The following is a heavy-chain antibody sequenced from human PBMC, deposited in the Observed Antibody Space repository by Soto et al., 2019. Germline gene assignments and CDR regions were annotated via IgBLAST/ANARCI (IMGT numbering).Heavy chain of an antibody. CDR1: GGTFSSYA. CDR3: ASNHYYDSSGYFDY. Sequence: SVKVSCKASGGTFSSYAISWVRQAPGQGLEWMGGIIPIFGTANYAQKFQGRVTITADESTSTAYMELSSLRSEDTAVYYCASNHYYDSSGYFDYWGQGTLVTVSS. V-gene: IGHV1-69*13. J-gene: IGHJ4*02. CDR2: IIPIFGTA. D-gene: IGHD3-22*01.